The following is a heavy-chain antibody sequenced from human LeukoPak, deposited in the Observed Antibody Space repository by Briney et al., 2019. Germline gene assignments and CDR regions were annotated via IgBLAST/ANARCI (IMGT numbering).Heavy chain of an antibody. CDR1: GFTFNDYG. J-gene: IGHJ4*02. V-gene: IGHV3-20*04. CDR2: INWNGGTT. Sequence: GGSLRLSCAASGFTFNDYGMSWVRQGPGKGLEWVSGINWNGGTTGYADSVRGRFTISRDNAKNSLYLQMNSLRADDTAVYYCARGIAVAAPDYWGQGSLVTVSS. CDR3: ARGIAVAAPDY. D-gene: IGHD6-19*01.